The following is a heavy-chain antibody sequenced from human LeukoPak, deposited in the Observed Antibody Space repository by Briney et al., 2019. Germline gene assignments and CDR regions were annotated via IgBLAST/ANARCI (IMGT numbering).Heavy chain of an antibody. CDR3: AKDRGSGWPQFDY. V-gene: IGHV3-23*01. CDR1: GFSFGSYA. Sequence: PGGSLRLSCAASGFSFGSYAMSWVRLAPGKGLEWVSAISGRGGSTYYADSVKGRFTISRDNSKNTLYLQMNSLRAEDTAEYYCAKDRGSGWPQFDYWGQGTLVTVSS. CDR2: ISGRGGST. D-gene: IGHD6-19*01. J-gene: IGHJ4*02.